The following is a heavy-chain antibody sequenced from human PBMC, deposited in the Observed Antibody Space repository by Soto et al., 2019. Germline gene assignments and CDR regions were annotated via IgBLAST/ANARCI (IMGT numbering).Heavy chain of an antibody. CDR3: VLRVTATVAFDI. CDR1: GFTFSIYA. Sequence: QVQVVESGGGVVQPGRSLRLSCAASGFTFSIYAMHWVRQAPGKGLEWLASISHDGNNRYYAGSVRGRFTISRDNSRNTLYLQMNSLRRDDTAGYSCVLRVTATVAFDIWGQGTMVTVSS. V-gene: IGHV3-30-3*01. J-gene: IGHJ3*02. CDR2: ISHDGNNR. D-gene: IGHD1-7*01.